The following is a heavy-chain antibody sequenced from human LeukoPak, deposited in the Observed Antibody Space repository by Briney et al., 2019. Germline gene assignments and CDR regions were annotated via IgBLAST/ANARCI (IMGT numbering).Heavy chain of an antibody. CDR2: IIPILGIA. V-gene: IGHV1-69*04. CDR1: VGTFSSYA. CDR3: ARAGKPYCSSTSCYSFDY. J-gene: IGHJ4*02. D-gene: IGHD2-2*01. Sequence: ASVKVSCKASVGTFSSYAISWVRQAPGQGLEWMGRIIPILGIAHYAQKFQGRVTITADKSTGTAYMELSSLRSEDAAVYYCARAGKPYCSSTSCYSFDYWGQGTLVTVSS.